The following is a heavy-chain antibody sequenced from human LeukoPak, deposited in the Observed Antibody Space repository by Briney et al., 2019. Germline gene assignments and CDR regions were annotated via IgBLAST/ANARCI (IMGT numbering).Heavy chain of an antibody. J-gene: IGHJ3*02. CDR3: AKDPKYYDSSGYYPIRFDAFDI. CDR1: GFTVSSNY. V-gene: IGHV3-23*01. CDR2: ISGGSGTI. D-gene: IGHD3-22*01. Sequence: PGGSLRLSCAASGFTVSSNYMSWARQAPGKGLEWVSSISGGSGTINYADSVKGRFIISRDNSKNTLYLQMNSLRAEDTAVYYCAKDPKYYDSSGYYPIRFDAFDIWGQGTMVTVSS.